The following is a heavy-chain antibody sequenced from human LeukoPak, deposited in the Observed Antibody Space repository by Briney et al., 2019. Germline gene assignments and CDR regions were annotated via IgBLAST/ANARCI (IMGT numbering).Heavy chain of an antibody. V-gene: IGHV1-58*01. D-gene: IGHD1-26*01. CDR1: GFTFTSSA. CDR3: AAAKVGATFDY. CDR2: IVVGSGNT. J-gene: IGHJ4*02. Sequence: SVKVSCQASGFTFTSSAVQWARQARGQRLEWIGWIVVGSGNTNYAQKFQERVTITRDMSTSTAYMELSSLRSEDTAVYYCAAAKVGATFDYWGQGTLVTVSS.